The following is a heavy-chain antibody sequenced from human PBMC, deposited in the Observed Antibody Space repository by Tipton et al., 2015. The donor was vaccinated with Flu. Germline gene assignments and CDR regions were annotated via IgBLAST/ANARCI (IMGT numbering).Heavy chain of an antibody. V-gene: IGHV4-61*01. Sequence: TLSLTCSVSGVSISTSKYFWGWIRQPPGKGLEWIGNIYYSGSTNYNPSLKSRVTISVDTSKNQFSLKLSSVTAADTAVYYCARYGTYDGSRYFQHWGQGTLVTVSS. CDR1: GVSISTSKYF. CDR3: ARYGTYDGSRYFQH. D-gene: IGHD1-26*01. J-gene: IGHJ1*01. CDR2: IYYSGST.